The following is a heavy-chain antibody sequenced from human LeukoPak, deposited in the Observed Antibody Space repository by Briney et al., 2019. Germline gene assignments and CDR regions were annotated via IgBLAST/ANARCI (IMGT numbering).Heavy chain of an antibody. CDR1: GYTLTELC. J-gene: IGHJ2*01. CDR3: AKGPPGSDNDWYFDL. Sequence: ASVKVSCKVSGYTLTELCIHWVRQAPGKGLEWMGGFDPEENKRIYAQKFKGRVTMTEDTSTDTAYMELSSLRSEDTAVYFCAKGPPGSDNDWYFDLWGRGTLVTVSS. CDR2: FDPEENKR. V-gene: IGHV1-24*01. D-gene: IGHD6-19*01.